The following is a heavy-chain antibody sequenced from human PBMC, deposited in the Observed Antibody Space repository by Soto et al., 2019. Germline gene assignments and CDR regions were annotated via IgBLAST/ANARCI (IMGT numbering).Heavy chain of an antibody. J-gene: IGHJ5*02. CDR3: ARLEVAADSFNENWFDP. Sequence: ASVKVSCKASGYTFTSYGISWVRQAPGQGLEWMGWISAYNGNTNYAQKLQGRVTMTTDTSTSTAYMELRSLRSDDTAVYYCARLEVAADSFNENWFDPWGQGTLVTVSS. V-gene: IGHV1-18*01. CDR1: GYTFTSYG. D-gene: IGHD2-15*01. CDR2: ISAYNGNT.